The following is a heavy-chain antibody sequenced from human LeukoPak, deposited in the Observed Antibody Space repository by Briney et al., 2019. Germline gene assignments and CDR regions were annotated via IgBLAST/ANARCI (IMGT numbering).Heavy chain of an antibody. CDR2: INSDGNST. V-gene: IGHV3-74*01. Sequence: PGGSLRLSCAASGFTFSSYWMHWVRQAPGKGLVWVSRINSDGNSTSYADSVKGRFTISRDNAKNTLYLQMNSLRAEDTAVYYCAKDIVGATTQLNWFDPWGQGTLVTVSS. CDR3: AKDIVGATTQLNWFDP. D-gene: IGHD1-26*01. J-gene: IGHJ5*02. CDR1: GFTFSSYW.